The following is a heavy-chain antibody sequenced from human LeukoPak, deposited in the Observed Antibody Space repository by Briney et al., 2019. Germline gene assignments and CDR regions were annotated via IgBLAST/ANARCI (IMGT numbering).Heavy chain of an antibody. V-gene: IGHV3-11*04. CDR1: GFTFSDYY. Sequence: GGSLRLSCAASGFTFSDYYMSWIRQAPGKGLEWVSYISSSGSTIYYADSVKGRFTISRDNAKNSLYLQMNSLRAEDTAVYYCARPILLWFGELSSEHPKTDYWGQGTLVTVSS. D-gene: IGHD3-10*01. CDR3: ARPILLWFGELSSEHPKTDY. CDR2: ISSSGSTI. J-gene: IGHJ4*02.